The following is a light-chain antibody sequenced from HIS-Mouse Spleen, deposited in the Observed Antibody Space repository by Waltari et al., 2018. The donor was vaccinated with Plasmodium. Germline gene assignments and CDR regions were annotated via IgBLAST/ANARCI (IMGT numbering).Light chain of an antibody. Sequence: SYELSQQPTVSVSPGQMARITCSGDELPKKYAYWYQQKSGQAPVLVIYEDSKRPSGIPERFSGSSSGTMATLTISGAQVEDEADYYCYSTDSSGNHRVFGGGTKLTVL. V-gene: IGLV3-10*01. CDR3: YSTDSSGNHRV. CDR1: ELPKKY. CDR2: EDS. J-gene: IGLJ3*02.